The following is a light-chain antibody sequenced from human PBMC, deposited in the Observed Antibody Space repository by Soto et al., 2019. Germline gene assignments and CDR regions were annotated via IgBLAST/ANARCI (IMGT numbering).Light chain of an antibody. V-gene: IGKV3-20*01. J-gene: IGKJ1*01. CDR1: QSVSSSY. CDR3: QQYGGSPRT. CDR2: GAS. Sequence: EIQMTQSPSTLSASVGDTVSVTCRASQSVSSSYLAWYQQKPGQAPRLLIYGASSRATGIPDRFSGSGSGTDFTLTISRLEPEDFAVYYCQQYGGSPRTFGQGTKVDIK.